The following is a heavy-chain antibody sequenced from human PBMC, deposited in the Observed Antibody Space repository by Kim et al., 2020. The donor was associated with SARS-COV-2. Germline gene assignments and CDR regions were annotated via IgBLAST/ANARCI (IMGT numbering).Heavy chain of an antibody. Sequence: GGSLRLSCAASGLTFSIYAMSWVRQAPGKGLEWVSAISGSGGSTYYADSVKGRFTISRDNSKNTLYLQMNSLRAEDTAVYYCGKDRSSSSSFDYWGQGTLVTVSS. J-gene: IGHJ4*02. D-gene: IGHD6-6*01. CDR3: GKDRSSSSSFDY. CDR2: ISGSGGST. V-gene: IGHV3-23*01. CDR1: GLTFSIYA.